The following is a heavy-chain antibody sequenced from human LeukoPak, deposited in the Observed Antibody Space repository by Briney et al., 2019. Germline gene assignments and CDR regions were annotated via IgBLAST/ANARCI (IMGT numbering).Heavy chain of an antibody. Sequence: GESLKISCKGSGYSFTSYWIGWVRQMPGKGLEWMGIIYPGDSDTRYSPSFQGQVTIPADKSISTAYLQWSSLKASDTAMYYCARQNYYGSGSYYYYYYMDVWGKGTTVTVSS. V-gene: IGHV5-51*01. J-gene: IGHJ6*03. CDR1: GYSFTSYW. D-gene: IGHD3-10*01. CDR3: ARQNYYGSGSYYYYYYMDV. CDR2: IYPGDSDT.